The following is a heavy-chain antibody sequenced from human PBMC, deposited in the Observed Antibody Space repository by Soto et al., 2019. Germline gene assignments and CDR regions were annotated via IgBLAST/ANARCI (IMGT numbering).Heavy chain of an antibody. J-gene: IGHJ4*02. CDR3: ARSHYYDFWSGYSYFDY. Sequence: SVKVSCKPSGGTFSRYAISWVRQAPGQGLEWMGGIIPIFGTAIYAQKFQGRVTITADESTSTAYMELSSLRSEDTAVYYCARSHYYDFWSGYSYFDYWGQGTLVTVSS. CDR2: IIPIFGTA. CDR1: GGTFSRYA. D-gene: IGHD3-3*01. V-gene: IGHV1-69*13.